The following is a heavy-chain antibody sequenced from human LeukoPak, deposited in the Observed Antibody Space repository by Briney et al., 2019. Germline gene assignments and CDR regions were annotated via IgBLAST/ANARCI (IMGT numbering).Heavy chain of an antibody. CDR1: GYSFTSYW. D-gene: IGHD4-17*01. Sequence: GESLKISCKGSGYSFTSYWIAWVRQMPGKGLEWMGIIYPGDFDTRYSPSFQGQVTISADKSISTACLQWSSLKASDTAVYYCARRAVTTGYFDYWGQGSLVTVSS. J-gene: IGHJ4*02. V-gene: IGHV5-51*01. CDR2: IYPGDFDT. CDR3: ARRAVTTGYFDY.